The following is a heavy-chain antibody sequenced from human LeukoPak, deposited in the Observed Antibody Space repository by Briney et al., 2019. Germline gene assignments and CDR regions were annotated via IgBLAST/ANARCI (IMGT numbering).Heavy chain of an antibody. J-gene: IGHJ4*02. CDR2: FDPEDGET. CDR1: GYTLTELS. Sequence: ASVKVSCKVSGYTLTELSMHWVRQAPGKGLEWMGGFDPEDGETIYAQKFQGRVTMTEDTSTDTAYMELSSLRSEDTAVDYCATALGYSYGLSYWGQGTLVTVSS. CDR3: ATALGYSYGLSY. D-gene: IGHD5-18*01. V-gene: IGHV1-24*01.